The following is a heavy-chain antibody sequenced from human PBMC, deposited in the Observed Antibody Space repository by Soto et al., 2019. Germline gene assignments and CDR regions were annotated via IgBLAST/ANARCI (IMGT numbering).Heavy chain of an antibody. CDR3: ARGLKFGYSSCWYYFDY. CDR2: INHSGST. J-gene: IGHJ4*02. D-gene: IGHD6-19*01. CDR1: GGSFSGYY. V-gene: IGHV4-34*01. Sequence: QVQLQQWGAGLLKPSETLSLTCAVYGGSFSGYYWSWIRQPPGKGLEWIGEINHSGSTNYNPSLKSRVTISVDASKNQFSLKLSSVTAADTAVYYCARGLKFGYSSCWYYFDYWGQGTLVTVSS.